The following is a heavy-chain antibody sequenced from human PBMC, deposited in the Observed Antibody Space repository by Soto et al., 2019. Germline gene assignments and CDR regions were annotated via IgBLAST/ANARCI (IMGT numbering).Heavy chain of an antibody. D-gene: IGHD2-15*01. CDR2: IRGRGADT. Sequence: EVQLLESGGGLVQPGGSLRLSCAASGFTSSNFAMSWVRQAPGKGLEWVSVIRGRGADTYYADSVKGRFTISRDNSKNTLYLQMNSLRAEDTAVYFCASGSRELFTNRDFDYWGQGTLVTVSS. CDR1: GFTSSNFA. V-gene: IGHV3-23*01. J-gene: IGHJ4*02. CDR3: ASGSRELFTNRDFDY.